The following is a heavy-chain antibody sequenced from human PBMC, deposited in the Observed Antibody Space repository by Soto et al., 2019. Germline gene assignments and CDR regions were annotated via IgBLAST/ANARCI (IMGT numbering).Heavy chain of an antibody. D-gene: IGHD3-16*02. V-gene: IGHV1-18*01. CDR3: ARDIPLRLGELSLEGYYYGMDV. Sequence: QVQLVQSGAEVKKPGASVKVSCKASGYTFTSYGISWVRQAPGQGLEWMGWISAYNGNTNYAQKLQGRVTMTTDTSTSTAYMELRSLRSDDTAVYYCARDIPLRLGELSLEGYYYGMDVWGQGTTVTVSS. CDR1: GYTFTSYG. CDR2: ISAYNGNT. J-gene: IGHJ6*02.